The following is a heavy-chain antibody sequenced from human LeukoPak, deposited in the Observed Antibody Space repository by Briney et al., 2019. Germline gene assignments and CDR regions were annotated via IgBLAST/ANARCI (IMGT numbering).Heavy chain of an antibody. D-gene: IGHD1-26*01. CDR3: AREEWSGNSYHHY. V-gene: IGHV3-74*01. CDR1: GFTFSSYW. CDR2: INSDGSST. Sequence: GGSLRLSCAASGFTFSSYWMHWVRQAPGKGLVWVSRINSDGSSTSYADSVKGRFTISRDNAKNTVFLQMNSLRAEDTAVYYCAREEWSGNSYHHYWGQGTLVTVSS. J-gene: IGHJ4*02.